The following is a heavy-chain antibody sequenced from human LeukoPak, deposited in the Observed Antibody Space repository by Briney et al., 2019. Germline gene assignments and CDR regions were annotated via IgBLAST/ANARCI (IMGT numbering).Heavy chain of an antibody. D-gene: IGHD6-13*01. V-gene: IGHV3-48*04. CDR2: ISSSSSTI. CDR3: AREAYSSMYNWFDP. J-gene: IGHJ5*02. CDR1: GFTFSSYS. Sequence: GGSLRLSCAAPGFTFSSYSMNWVRQAPGKGLEWVSYISSSSSTIYYADSVKGRFTISRDNAKNSLYLQMNSLRAEDTAVYYCAREAYSSMYNWFDPWGQGTLVTVSS.